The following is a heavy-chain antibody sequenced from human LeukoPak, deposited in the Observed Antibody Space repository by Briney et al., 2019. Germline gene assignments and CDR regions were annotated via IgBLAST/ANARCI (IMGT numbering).Heavy chain of an antibody. D-gene: IGHD5-12*01. CDR3: ARERSGYDYGRWYYYMDV. CDR1: GYTFTSYG. CDR2: ISAYNGNT. V-gene: IGHV1-18*01. Sequence: GASVKVSCKASGYTFTSYGISWVRQAPGQGLEWMGWISAYNGNTNYAQKLQGRVTMTTDTSTSTAYMELRSLRSDDTAVYYCARERSGYDYGRWYYYMDVWGKGTTVTVSS. J-gene: IGHJ6*03.